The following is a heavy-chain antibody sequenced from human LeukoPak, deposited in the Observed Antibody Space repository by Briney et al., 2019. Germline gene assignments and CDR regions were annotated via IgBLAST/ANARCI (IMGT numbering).Heavy chain of an antibody. V-gene: IGHV1-69*13. Sequence: GASVKVSCKASGGTFSSYAISWVRQAPGQGLEWMGGIIPIFGTANYAQKFQGRVTITADESTSTAYMELSSLRSEDTAVYYCARRAQLLPYYYDSSGYYPFDYWGQGTLVTVSS. CDR2: IIPIFGTA. D-gene: IGHD3-22*01. CDR3: ARRAQLLPYYYDSSGYYPFDY. J-gene: IGHJ4*02. CDR1: GGTFSSYA.